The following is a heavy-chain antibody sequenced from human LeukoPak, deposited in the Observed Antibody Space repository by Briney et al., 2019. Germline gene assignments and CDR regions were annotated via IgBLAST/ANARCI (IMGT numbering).Heavy chain of an antibody. Sequence: SETLSLTCAVSGGSISSGGYSWSWIRQPPGTGLEWIGYIYHSGSTYYDPSLKSRVTISVDRSKNQFSLKLSSVTAADTAVYYCARGSTDAYYDSSGYPYYFDYWGQGTLVTVSS. D-gene: IGHD3-22*01. CDR1: GGSISSGGYS. CDR2: IYHSGST. J-gene: IGHJ4*02. V-gene: IGHV4-30-2*01. CDR3: ARGSTDAYYDSSGYPYYFDY.